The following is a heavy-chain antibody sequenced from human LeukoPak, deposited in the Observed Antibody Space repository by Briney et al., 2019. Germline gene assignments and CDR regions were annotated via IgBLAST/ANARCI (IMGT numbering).Heavy chain of an antibody. D-gene: IGHD2-8*01. V-gene: IGHV1-69*13. CDR1: GGTFSNYA. CDR3: ARGHLTKGAFDI. CDR2: IIPIFGTA. J-gene: IGHJ3*02. Sequence: GASVKVSCKASGGTFSNYAISWVRQAPGQGLEWMGGIIPIFGTANYAQKFQGRVTITADESTSTAYMELSSLRSEDTAVYYCARGHLTKGAFDIWGQGTMVTVSS.